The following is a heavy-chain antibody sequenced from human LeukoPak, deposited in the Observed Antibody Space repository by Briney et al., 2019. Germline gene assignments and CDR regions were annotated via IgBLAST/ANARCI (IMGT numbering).Heavy chain of an antibody. J-gene: IGHJ3*02. CDR1: GYTSTSYA. Sequence: RGASVKVSCKASGYTSTSYAMNWVRQAPGQGLEWMGWINTNTGNPTYAQGFTGRFVFSLDTSVSTAYLQISSLKAEDTAVYYCSRETTVTFDAFDIWGQGTMVTVSS. V-gene: IGHV7-4-1*02. CDR2: INTNTGNP. CDR3: SRETTVTFDAFDI. D-gene: IGHD4-17*01.